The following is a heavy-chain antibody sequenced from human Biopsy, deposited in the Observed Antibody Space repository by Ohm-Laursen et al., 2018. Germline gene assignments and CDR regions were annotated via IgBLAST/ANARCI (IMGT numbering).Heavy chain of an antibody. CDR2: NIPILGTG. Sequence: ASVKVSCKTPGGTFSNYGVNWVQQAPGQGLEWLGGNIPILGTGNYAQKFQDRVTVAADTSTGTATMELRSLRSDDTAVYYCATKLTGYFHHWGQGTLVIVSS. J-gene: IGHJ1*01. CDR1: GGTFSNYG. CDR3: ATKLTGYFHH. V-gene: IGHV1-69*06. D-gene: IGHD3-9*01.